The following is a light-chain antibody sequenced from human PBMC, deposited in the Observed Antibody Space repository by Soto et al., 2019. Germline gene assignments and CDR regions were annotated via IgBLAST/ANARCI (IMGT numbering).Light chain of an antibody. CDR2: DAS. J-gene: IGKJ1*01. CDR3: QQYNNYPTWT. Sequence: DIQMTQSPSTLSASVGDRVTIACRSSQSISRWLAWYQQKPGKAPKLLMYDASNLESGVPLRFSGSGSGTEFTLTISSLQPDDFGTYYCQQYNNYPTWTLGQGTKVDIK. CDR1: QSISRW. V-gene: IGKV1-5*01.